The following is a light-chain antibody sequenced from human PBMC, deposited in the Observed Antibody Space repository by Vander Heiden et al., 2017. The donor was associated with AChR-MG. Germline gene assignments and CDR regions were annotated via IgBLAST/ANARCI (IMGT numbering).Light chain of an antibody. Sequence: QSALTQPASVSGSPGQSITISCTGTSSDVGTYNYVCCYQQHPGKPPKLMICDVIHRSSGASNRFAGSKSGNTAFLTISGLQDEDVDDYFCSSYTPTSTLVFGGGTKLTVL. V-gene: IGLV2-14*03. CDR1: SSDVGTYNY. J-gene: IGLJ3*02. CDR3: SSYTPTSTLV. CDR2: DVI.